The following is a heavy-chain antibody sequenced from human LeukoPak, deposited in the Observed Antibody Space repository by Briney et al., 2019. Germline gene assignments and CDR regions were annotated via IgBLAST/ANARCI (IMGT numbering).Heavy chain of an antibody. Sequence: ASVKASCKASGYTFTGYYMHWVRQAPGQGLEWMGWINPISGGTNYAQKFQGRVTMTRDTSISTAYMELSRLRSDDTAVYYCARDGGSVGHLVVVAATGIFGDLDYWGQGTLVTVSS. CDR2: INPISGGT. D-gene: IGHD2-15*01. J-gene: IGHJ4*02. CDR3: ARDGGSVGHLVVVAATGIFGDLDY. CDR1: GYTFTGYY. V-gene: IGHV1-2*02.